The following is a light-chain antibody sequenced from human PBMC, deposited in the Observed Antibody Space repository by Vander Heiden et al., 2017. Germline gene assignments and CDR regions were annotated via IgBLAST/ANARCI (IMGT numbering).Light chain of an antibody. Sequence: SYELTQPPSVSVSPGQTARITCSGNALPKQYAYWYLQKPGQAPVLVIYKDSERPSGIPERFSGSSSGTTVTLTISRVQAEDDADYYCQSADSSGIYEVFGGGTKLTVL. CDR2: KDS. V-gene: IGLV3-25*03. CDR1: ALPKQY. J-gene: IGLJ2*01. CDR3: QSADSSGIYEV.